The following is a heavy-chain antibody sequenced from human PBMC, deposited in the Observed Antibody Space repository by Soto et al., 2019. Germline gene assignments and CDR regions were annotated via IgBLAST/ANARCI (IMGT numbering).Heavy chain of an antibody. V-gene: IGHV4-4*07. CDR1: VDSITTYY. J-gene: IGHJ6*02. D-gene: IGHD6-13*01. CDR3: ARYSNNWFQTEGMDV. Sequence: SETLSLSCTVSVDSITTYYCSWIRQPAGKGLEWIGRIDTSGNTNYNPSLKSRVTMSVDTSKKQFSLKLTSVTAADTAVYYCARYSNNWFQTEGMDVWGQGTTVTVSS. CDR2: IDTSGNT.